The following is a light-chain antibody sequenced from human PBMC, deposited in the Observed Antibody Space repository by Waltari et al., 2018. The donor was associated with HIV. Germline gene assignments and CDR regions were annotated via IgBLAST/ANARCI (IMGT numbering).Light chain of an antibody. CDR3: GSRDSTGSSYV. V-gene: IGLV3-19*01. Sequence: SSDLTQDPAVSVALGQTVRITCQGDSLRTYSAAWYRQKPGQAPILVIFNGNIRPSGFQDRFSGSASGNTASLTITGALAEDEADYYCGSRDSTGSSYVFGPGTEVTV. CDR2: NGN. CDR1: SLRTYS. J-gene: IGLJ1*01.